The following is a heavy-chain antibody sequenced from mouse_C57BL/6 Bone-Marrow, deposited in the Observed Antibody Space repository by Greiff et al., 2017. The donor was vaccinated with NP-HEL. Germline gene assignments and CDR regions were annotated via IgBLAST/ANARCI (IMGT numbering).Heavy chain of an antibody. D-gene: IGHD1-1*01. CDR2: IDPSDSYT. CDR1: GYTFTSYW. CDR3: ARVYYYGSSCMDY. Sequence: QVQLQQPGAELVKPGASVKLSCKASGYTFTSYWMQWVKQRPGQGLEWIGEIDPSDSYTNYNQKFKGKATLTVDTSSSTAYMQLSSLTSEDSAVYYCARVYYYGSSCMDYWGQGTSVTVSS. V-gene: IGHV1-50*01. J-gene: IGHJ4*01.